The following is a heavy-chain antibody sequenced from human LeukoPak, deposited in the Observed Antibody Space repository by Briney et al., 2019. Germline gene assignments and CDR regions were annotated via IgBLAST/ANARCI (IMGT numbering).Heavy chain of an antibody. V-gene: IGHV3-48*03. Sequence: GGSLRLSCTTSGFTFSSYEMNWVRQAPGKGLEWVSYITSSGGTIYYADSVKGRFTISRDNAKNSLYLQMNSLRAEDTAVYYCAREWGHYYDSSGLIDYWGQGTLVTVSS. CDR1: GFTFSSYE. J-gene: IGHJ4*02. CDR3: AREWGHYYDSSGLIDY. CDR2: ITSSGGTI. D-gene: IGHD3-22*01.